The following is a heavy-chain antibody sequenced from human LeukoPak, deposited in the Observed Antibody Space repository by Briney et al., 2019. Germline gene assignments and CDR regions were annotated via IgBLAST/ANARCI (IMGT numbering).Heavy chain of an antibody. CDR2: IIPIFGTA. CDR1: GGTFSSYA. V-gene: IGHV1-69*01. J-gene: IGHJ6*03. Sequence: GSSVKVSCKASGGTFSSYAISWVRQAPGQGLEWMGGIIPIFGTANYAQKFQGRVTITADESTSTAYMELSSLRSEDTAVYYCARVNDILTGYLRLSAYYYYMDVWGKGTTVTVSS. D-gene: IGHD3-9*01. CDR3: ARVNDILTGYLRLSAYYYYMDV.